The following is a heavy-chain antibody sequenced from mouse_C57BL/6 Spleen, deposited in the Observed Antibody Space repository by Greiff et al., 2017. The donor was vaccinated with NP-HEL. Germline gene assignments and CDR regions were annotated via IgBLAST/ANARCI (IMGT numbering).Heavy chain of an antibody. J-gene: IGHJ4*01. CDR1: GYAFTNYL. Sequence: VKLVESGAELLRPGTSVKVSCKASGYAFTNYLIEWVKQRPGQGLEWIGVINPGSGGTNYNEKFKGKATLTADKSSSTAYMQLSSLTSEDSAVYFCARSLDGYYAMDYWGQGTSVTVSS. CDR2: INPGSGGT. CDR3: ARSLDGYYAMDY. V-gene: IGHV1-54*01. D-gene: IGHD2-3*01.